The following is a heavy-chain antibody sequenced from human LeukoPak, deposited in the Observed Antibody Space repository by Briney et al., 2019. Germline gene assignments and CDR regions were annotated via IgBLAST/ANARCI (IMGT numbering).Heavy chain of an antibody. CDR1: GFTFSSHA. V-gene: IGHV3-23*01. CDR2: ISGSGDNR. CDR3: AKWGLFEVFDP. D-gene: IGHD4/OR15-4a*01. J-gene: IGHJ5*02. Sequence: GGSLRLSCAASGFTFSSHAMSWVRQAPGKGLEWVSSISGSGDNRNYADSVKGRFTISRDNSKNTLYLQMNSLRAEDTAVYYCAKWGLFEVFDPWGQGTLVTASS.